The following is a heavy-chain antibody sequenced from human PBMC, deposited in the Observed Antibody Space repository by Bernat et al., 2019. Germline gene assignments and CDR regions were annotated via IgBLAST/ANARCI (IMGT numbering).Heavy chain of an antibody. CDR1: GFTFASYA. D-gene: IGHD3-22*01. CDR2: LSGSGGAT. V-gene: IGHV3-23*01. CDR3: ARQSPVYDSSGWHWYFQD. Sequence: EVQLLESGGGLVQPGGSLRLSCAASGFTFASYAMGWVRQAPGKGLDWVSALSGSGGATYYADSVKGRFTISRDNSMNTLYLQMNNLGAEDTALYYCARQSPVYDSSGWHWYFQDWGQGTLVTVSS. J-gene: IGHJ1*01.